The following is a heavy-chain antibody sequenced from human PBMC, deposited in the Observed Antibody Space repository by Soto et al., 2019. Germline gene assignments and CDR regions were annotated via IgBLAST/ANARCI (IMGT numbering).Heavy chain of an antibody. CDR1: GFSLTTRGVG. V-gene: IGHV2-5*02. CDR3: AHRVLRTVFGLVTTTAIYFDF. Sequence: ITLNESGPTVVRPTETLTLTCRFSGFSLTTRGVGVGWIRQSPGKAPEGLALIYWDDDKRYSASLKRRLTITKDTSKNQVVLTVSDLDPTDRATYYCAHRVLRTVFGLVTTTAIYFDFWGQGTPVAVSS. D-gene: IGHD3-3*01. J-gene: IGHJ4*02. CDR2: IYWDDDK.